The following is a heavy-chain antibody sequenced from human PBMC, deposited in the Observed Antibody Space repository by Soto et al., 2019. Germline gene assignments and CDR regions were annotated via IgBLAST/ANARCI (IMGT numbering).Heavy chain of an antibody. CDR3: VSHGYCSGGRCYRGGFDY. D-gene: IGHD2-15*01. CDR1: GGSISSSSHY. V-gene: IGHV4-39*01. Sequence: QLQLQESGPGLVKPSETLSLTCSVSGGSISSSSHYWGWIRQPPGKGLEWVGSINFSGSTYHNPSLKIRVTISVATSNNQRYLKWSSVTAADTAVYYCVSHGYCSGGRCYRGGFDYWGQGTLVTVSS. CDR2: INFSGST. J-gene: IGHJ4*02.